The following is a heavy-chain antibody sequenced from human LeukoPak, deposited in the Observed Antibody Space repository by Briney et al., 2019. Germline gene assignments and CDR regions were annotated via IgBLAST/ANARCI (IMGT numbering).Heavy chain of an antibody. CDR3: VIDPPDSGWAFWS. Sequence: GGSLRLSCSGSGFDFRTHTMHWVRQAPGKGLEWVAMIWRGGNFKFYGDSVRGRFTISRDDSQSVVYLQMDSVRAEDTAVYYCVIDPPDSGWAFWSWGQGALVTVSS. J-gene: IGHJ5*02. CDR1: GFDFRTHT. CDR2: IWRGGNFK. V-gene: IGHV3-33*01. D-gene: IGHD6-19*01.